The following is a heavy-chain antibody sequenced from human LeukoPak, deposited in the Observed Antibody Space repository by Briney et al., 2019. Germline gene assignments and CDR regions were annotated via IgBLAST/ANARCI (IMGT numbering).Heavy chain of an antibody. CDR1: GFTFSNYW. V-gene: IGHV3-7*03. CDR3: ARDGIDY. Sequence: GGSLRLSCVGSGFTFSNYWMSWVRQAPGKGLEWVANIKQDGSENCYVDSVKGRFTISRDNAKNSVYLQMNSLRAEDTAVYYCARDGIDYWGQGTLVTVSS. CDR2: IKQDGSEN. D-gene: IGHD1-14*01. J-gene: IGHJ4*02.